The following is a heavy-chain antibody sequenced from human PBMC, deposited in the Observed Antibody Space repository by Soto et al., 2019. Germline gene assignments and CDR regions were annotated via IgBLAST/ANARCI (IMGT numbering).Heavy chain of an antibody. CDR2: IKEDGSEK. CDR1: GFTLSYYW. CDR3: ARDCSGGSCQY. J-gene: IGHJ4*02. Sequence: EVQLMESGGGLVQPGGSLRLSCAASGFTLSYYWMSWVRQAPGKGLEWVANIKEDGSEKYYVDSVKGRFTISRDNAQTSVFLHMNSLRAEDTAIYYCARDCSGGSCQYWGQGTLVTVSS. V-gene: IGHV3-7*01. D-gene: IGHD2-15*01.